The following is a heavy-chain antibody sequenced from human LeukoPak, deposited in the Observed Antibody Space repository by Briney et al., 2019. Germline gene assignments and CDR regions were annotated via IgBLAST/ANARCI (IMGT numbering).Heavy chain of an antibody. CDR1: GYSFTGYY. CDR3: ARAGGVVVPAAILGAWFDP. J-gene: IGHJ5*02. CDR2: INPNSGGT. D-gene: IGHD2-2*01. V-gene: IGHV1-2*02. Sequence: ASVKVSCKASGYSFTGYYIHWVRQAPGQGLEWMGWINPNSGGTNYAQKFQGRVTMTRDTSISTAYMELSRLRSDDTAVYYCARAGGVVVPAAILGAWFDPWGQGTLVTVSS.